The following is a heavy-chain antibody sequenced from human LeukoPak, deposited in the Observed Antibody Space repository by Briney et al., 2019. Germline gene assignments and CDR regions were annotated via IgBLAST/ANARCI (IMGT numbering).Heavy chain of an antibody. CDR3: VRLRRNSDRSGYYYYYDY. V-gene: IGHV3-21*01. CDR1: GYTFSDFS. D-gene: IGHD3-22*01. Sequence: GGSLRLSCAASGYTFSDFSVNWVRQAPGKGLEWVSSISVRSNYRYYADSVRGRFTISRDDARDSLFLQMNSLRTEDTAVYFCVRLRRNSDRSGYYYYYDYWGQGTLVTVSS. CDR2: ISVRSNYR. J-gene: IGHJ4*02.